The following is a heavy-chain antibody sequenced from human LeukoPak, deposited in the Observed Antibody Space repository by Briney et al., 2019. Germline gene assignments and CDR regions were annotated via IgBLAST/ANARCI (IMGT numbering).Heavy chain of an antibody. Sequence: GRSLRLSYAASGFTFSSYGMHWVRQAPGKGLEWVAVISYDGSNKYYADSVKGRFTVSRDNSKNTLYLQMNSLRAEDTAVYYCAKDKEATSRPRGWYFDLWGRGTLVTVSS. CDR3: AKDKEATSRPRGWYFDL. CDR1: GFTFSSYG. CDR2: ISYDGSNK. D-gene: IGHD5-12*01. J-gene: IGHJ2*01. V-gene: IGHV3-30*18.